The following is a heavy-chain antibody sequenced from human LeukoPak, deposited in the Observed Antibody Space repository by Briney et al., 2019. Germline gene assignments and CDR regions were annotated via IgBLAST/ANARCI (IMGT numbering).Heavy chain of an antibody. CDR2: IYYSGST. CDR3: ARLRASTFDY. CDR1: GGSFSRNY. J-gene: IGHJ4*02. D-gene: IGHD2/OR15-2a*01. V-gene: IGHV4-59*08. Sequence: PSETLSLTCAVYGGSFSRNYWIWIRQPPGKGLEWIGYIYYSGSTNYNPSLKSRVTISVDTSKNQFSLKLSSVTAADTAVYYCARLRASTFDYWGQGTLVTVSS.